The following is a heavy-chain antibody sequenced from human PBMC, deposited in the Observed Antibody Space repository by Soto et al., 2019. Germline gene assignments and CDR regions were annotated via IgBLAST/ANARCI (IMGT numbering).Heavy chain of an antibody. Sequence: GGSLRLSCTASGFTFGDYAMSWFRRAPGKGLEWVGFIRSKAYGGTTEYAASVKGRFTISRDDSKSIAYLQMNSLKTEDTAVYYCTRDMGPKYYYDSSGYYSYFDYWGQGTLVTVSS. D-gene: IGHD3-22*01. CDR3: TRDMGPKYYYDSSGYYSYFDY. J-gene: IGHJ4*02. CDR1: GFTFGDYA. CDR2: IRSKAYGGTT. V-gene: IGHV3-49*03.